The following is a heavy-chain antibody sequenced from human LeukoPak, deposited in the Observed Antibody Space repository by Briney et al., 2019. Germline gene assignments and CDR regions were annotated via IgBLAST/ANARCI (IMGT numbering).Heavy chain of an antibody. CDR1: GFTFSNAW. J-gene: IGHJ4*02. CDR2: IKSKTDGGTT. V-gene: IGHV3-15*01. CDR3: TTEYYDILTGYFFDY. D-gene: IGHD3-9*01. Sequence: GGSLRLSCAASGFTFSNAWMSWVRQAPGKGLEWVGRIKSKTDGGTTVYAAPVKGRSTISRDDSKNTLYLPMNSLKTEDTAVYYCTTEYYDILTGYFFDYWGQGTLVTVSS.